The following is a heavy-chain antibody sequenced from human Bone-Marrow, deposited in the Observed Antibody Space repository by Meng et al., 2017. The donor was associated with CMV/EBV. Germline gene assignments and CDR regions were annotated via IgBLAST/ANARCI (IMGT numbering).Heavy chain of an antibody. D-gene: IGHD4-11*01. CDR3: ARDDYSNSGYYYYGMDV. Sequence: LRLSCTVSGGSISSGDYYWSWIRQPPGKGLEWIGYIYYSGSTYYNPSLKSRVTISVDTSKNQFSLKLSSVTAADTAVYYCARDDYSNSGYYYYGMDVWGQGTTVTFSS. CDR1: GGSISSGDYY. V-gene: IGHV4-30-4*08. CDR2: IYYSGST. J-gene: IGHJ6*02.